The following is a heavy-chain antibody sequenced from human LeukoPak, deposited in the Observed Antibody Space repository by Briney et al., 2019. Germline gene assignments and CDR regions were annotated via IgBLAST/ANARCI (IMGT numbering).Heavy chain of an antibody. V-gene: IGHV4-34*01. CDR1: GGSFSGYY. D-gene: IGHD5-24*01. CDR3: ARLGRDRYSPGWFDP. J-gene: IGHJ5*02. Sequence: KPSETLSLTCAVYGGSFSGYYWSWIRQPPGKGLEWIGEINHSGSTNYNPSLKSRVTISVDTSKNQFSLKLSSVTAADTAVYYCARLGRDRYSPGWFDPWGQGTLVTVSS. CDR2: INHSGST.